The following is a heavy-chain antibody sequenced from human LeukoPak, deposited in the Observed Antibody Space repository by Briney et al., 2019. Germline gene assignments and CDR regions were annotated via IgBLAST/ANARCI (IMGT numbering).Heavy chain of an antibody. CDR1: GDTFTGYY. J-gene: IGHJ4*02. CDR2: INPNSGST. D-gene: IGHD6-6*01. V-gene: IGHV1-2*02. Sequence: ASVKVSCKASGDTFTGYYMHWVRQAPGQGLEWMGWINPNSGSTNYAQKFQGRVTMTRDTSISTAYMELSRLRSDDTAVYYCARVLRRGKYSSCDYWGQGTLVTVSS. CDR3: ARVLRRGKYSSCDY.